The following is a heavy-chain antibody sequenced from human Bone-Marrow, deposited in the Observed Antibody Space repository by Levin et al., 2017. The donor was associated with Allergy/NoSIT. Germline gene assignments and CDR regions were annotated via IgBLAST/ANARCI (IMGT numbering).Heavy chain of an antibody. CDR1: GFTFDDHA. CDR2: ITWNSIDV. D-gene: IGHD3-22*01. J-gene: IGHJ6*02. V-gene: IGHV3-9*01. CDR3: ARDMIAARPYYGMDV. Sequence: GGSLRLSCVVSGFTFDDHAMHWVRQGPGRGLEWVSAITWNSIDVAYADSVKGRFTISRDNAKNSLYLEMRDLRPEDTVVYYCARDMIAARPYYGMDVWGRGTAVTVFS.